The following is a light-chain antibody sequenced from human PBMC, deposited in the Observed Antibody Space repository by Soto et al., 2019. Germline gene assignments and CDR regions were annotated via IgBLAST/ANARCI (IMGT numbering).Light chain of an antibody. J-gene: IGKJ5*01. CDR1: QNINNY. V-gene: IGKV1-33*01. CDR2: DAS. CDR3: QQYENLPT. Sequence: DIRVTPSPASLSASVGDRVAITCQASQNINNYLNWYQQKPGRAPKLLIYDASNLEAGVPSRFRGSGSGTDFTFTISRLQPEDIATYYCQQYENLPTVGQGTRLEI.